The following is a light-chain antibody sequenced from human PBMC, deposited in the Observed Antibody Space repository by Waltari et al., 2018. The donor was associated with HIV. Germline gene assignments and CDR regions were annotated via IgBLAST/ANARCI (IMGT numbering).Light chain of an antibody. V-gene: IGKV3-11*01. CDR2: DDS. Sequence: EIVLTQSPATLSLSPGDRATLSRRASQSVSSFLAWYQQKPGQAPRLLIYDDSNRATGIPARFTGSGSGTDFTLTSSSLEPEDFAVYYCQEYSSWPPITFGQGTRLEIK. CDR3: QEYSSWPPIT. J-gene: IGKJ5*01. CDR1: QSVSSF.